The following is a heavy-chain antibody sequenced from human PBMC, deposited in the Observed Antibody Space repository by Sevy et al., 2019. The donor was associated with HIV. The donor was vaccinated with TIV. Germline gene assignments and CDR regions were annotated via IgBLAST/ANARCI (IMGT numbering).Heavy chain of an antibody. Sequence: GGSLRLSCAASGFTFSGYAMHWVRQAPGKGLEWVGLVSYDGNTKYYADSLKGRVTISRDNSENTLYLQMDSLRPEDTAVYYCARDLPHLLPWELSRGSDFWGQGTLVTVSS. CDR2: VSYDGNTK. CDR1: GFTFSGYA. CDR3: ARDLPHLLPWELSRGSDF. V-gene: IGHV3-30*04. D-gene: IGHD3-16*01. J-gene: IGHJ4*02.